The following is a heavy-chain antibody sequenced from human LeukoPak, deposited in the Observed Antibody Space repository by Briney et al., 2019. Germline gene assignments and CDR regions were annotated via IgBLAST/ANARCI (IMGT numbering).Heavy chain of an antibody. D-gene: IGHD3-10*01. J-gene: IGHJ4*02. CDR3: AKVAKYYYGSETYYFFEH. CDR1: GFTFTNHW. CDR2: IREDGSET. V-gene: IGHV3-7*01. Sequence: PGGSLRLSCVATGFTFTNHWMSWVRQTIGKGLECVAKIREDGSETHYVDSVKGRFTISRDNAKNSLYLQMNSLRVEDTAVYYCAKVAKYYYGSETYYFFEHWGQGTPVTASS.